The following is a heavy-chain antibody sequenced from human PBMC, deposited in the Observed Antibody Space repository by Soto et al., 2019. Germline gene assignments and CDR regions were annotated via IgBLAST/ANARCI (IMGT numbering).Heavy chain of an antibody. CDR1: GFTLSISD. CDR3: AKYYYASGSNWFDP. D-gene: IGHD3-10*01. J-gene: IGHJ5*02. CDR2: ISGSDGRT. V-gene: IGHV3-23*01. Sequence: GGSLRLSCAASGFTLSISDMSWVCQAPRKGLEWVSSISGSDGRTYYADSVKGRFTISRDNSKNTLYLQMSSLRVVDTAIYYCAKYYYASGSNWFDPWGRGTLVTVSS.